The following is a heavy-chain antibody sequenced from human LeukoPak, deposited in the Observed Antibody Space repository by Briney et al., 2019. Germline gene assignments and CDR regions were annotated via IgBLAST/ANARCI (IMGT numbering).Heavy chain of an antibody. CDR1: AFTFSDYY. Sequence: PGGSLRLSCAASAFTFSDYYMNWIRHAPGKGLEWVSYISASGGSTLYADSVKGRFTISRDNAQNSLFLQMDHLRVEDTAVYYCARFMTYYYETSGYLYGDYWGRGIPVTVSS. CDR3: ARFMTYYYETSGYLYGDY. CDR2: ISASGGST. V-gene: IGHV3-11*04. D-gene: IGHD3-22*01. J-gene: IGHJ4*02.